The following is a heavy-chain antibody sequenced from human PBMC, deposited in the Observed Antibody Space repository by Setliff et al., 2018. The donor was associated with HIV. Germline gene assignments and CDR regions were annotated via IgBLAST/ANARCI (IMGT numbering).Heavy chain of an antibody. Sequence: SETLSLTCTVSGGSISSSSYYWGWIRQPPGKGLEWIGSIYYRGSTYCNPSLKSRVTISVDKSKNQFSLKLSSVIAADTAVYYCARDSKDILTGYPYYYYGMDVWGQGTTVTVSS. CDR1: GGSISSSSYY. CDR2: IYYRGST. CDR3: ARDSKDILTGYPYYYYGMDV. V-gene: IGHV4-39*07. J-gene: IGHJ6*02. D-gene: IGHD3-9*01.